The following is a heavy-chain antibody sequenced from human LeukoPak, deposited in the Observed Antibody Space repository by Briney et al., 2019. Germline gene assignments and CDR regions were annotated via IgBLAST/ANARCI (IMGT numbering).Heavy chain of an antibody. Sequence: EAGGSLRLSCAASGFTFSSYAMSWARQAPGKGLEWVSIISGSDGHIYYADSVKGRFTISRDNSKNTLYLQMNSLRAEDTAVYYCARDLDAFWGQGALVTVSS. D-gene: IGHD2-2*01. CDR2: ISGSDGHI. J-gene: IGHJ4*02. CDR1: GFTFSSYA. CDR3: ARDLDAF. V-gene: IGHV3-23*01.